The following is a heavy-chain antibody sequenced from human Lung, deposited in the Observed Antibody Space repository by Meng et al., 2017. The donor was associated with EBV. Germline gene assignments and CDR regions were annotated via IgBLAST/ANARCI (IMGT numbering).Heavy chain of an antibody. Sequence: EVRLVESGGGLVKPGGSLSLSSAASGLTFSNAWMSWVRQAPGKGLEWVGRIKSKTDGGTTDYAAPVKGRFTISRDDSKNTLYLQMNSLKTEDTAVYYCTTDSWTTVTPSYYLDYRGQGTLGTVSS. CDR1: GLTFSNAW. V-gene: IGHV3-15*01. J-gene: IGHJ4*02. D-gene: IGHD4-11*01. CDR2: IKSKTDGGTT. CDR3: TTDSWTTVTPSYYLDY.